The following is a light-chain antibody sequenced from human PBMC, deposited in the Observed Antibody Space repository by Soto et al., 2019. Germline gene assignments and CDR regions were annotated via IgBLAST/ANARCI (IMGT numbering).Light chain of an antibody. J-gene: IGLJ2*01. CDR1: SSNIGAGYD. Sequence: QAVVTQPPSVSGAPGQRVTMSGTGSSSNIGAGYDVHWYQQLPGTAPKLLIYGNSNRPSGVPDRFSGSKSGTSASLAITGLQAEDEADYYCQSYDSSLSGPLFGGGTKVTVL. CDR2: GNS. CDR3: QSYDSSLSGPL. V-gene: IGLV1-40*01.